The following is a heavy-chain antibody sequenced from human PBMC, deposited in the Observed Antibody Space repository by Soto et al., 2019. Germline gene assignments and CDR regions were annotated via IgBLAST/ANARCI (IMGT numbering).Heavy chain of an antibody. J-gene: IGHJ4*02. CDR1: GFTFTYAW. CDR2: IKSKSDAETT. D-gene: IGHD3-3*01. V-gene: IGHV3-15*01. Sequence: LRLSCATSGFTFTYAWMSWVRQAPGKGPEWVGHIKSKSDAETTDYAEPVKGRFTISRDDSKSTLFLQMNSLKTDDTAVYYCATDYDVWSGHLTALVFDSWCKGPLVTVSS. CDR3: ATDYDVWSGHLTALVFDS.